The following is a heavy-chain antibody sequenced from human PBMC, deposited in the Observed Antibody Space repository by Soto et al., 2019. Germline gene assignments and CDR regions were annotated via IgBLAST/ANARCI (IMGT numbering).Heavy chain of an antibody. V-gene: IGHV4-34*01. D-gene: IGHD3-10*01. CDR1: GGSFSGYY. Sequence: LSLTCAVYGGSFSGYYWSWMRQPPGKGLEWIGEINHSGSTNYNPSLKSRVTISVDTSKNQFSLKLSSVTAADTAVYYCARGRTLRPTMVRVRSPYYYYMDVWGKGTTVTVSS. J-gene: IGHJ6*03. CDR2: INHSGST. CDR3: ARGRTLRPTMVRVRSPYYYYMDV.